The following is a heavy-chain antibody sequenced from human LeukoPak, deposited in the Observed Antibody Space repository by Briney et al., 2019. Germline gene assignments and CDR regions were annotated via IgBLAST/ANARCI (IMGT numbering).Heavy chain of an antibody. CDR2: INTDGTVT. Sequence: GGSLRLSCAASGFTFSKYWMLWVRQAPGKGLEGVSRINTDGTVTTYADSVKGRFTVSRDNADNTMFLQMNSVRDEDTAVYYCATKQWLAPPPDSWGQGTAVTVSS. CDR3: ATKQWLAPPPDS. D-gene: IGHD6-19*01. J-gene: IGHJ6*02. CDR1: GFTFSKYW. V-gene: IGHV3-74*01.